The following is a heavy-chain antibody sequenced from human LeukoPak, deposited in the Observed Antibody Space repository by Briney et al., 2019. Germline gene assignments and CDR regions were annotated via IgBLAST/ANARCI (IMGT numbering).Heavy chain of an antibody. Sequence: ASVKVSCKASGYTFTSYGISWVRQAPGQGLEWMGWISAYNGNTNYAQKLQGRVTMTTDTSTSTAYMELRSLRSEDTAVYYCARDGNPEPYSGSSRYDYWGQGTLVTVSS. CDR3: ARDGNPEPYSGSSRYDY. CDR2: ISAYNGNT. V-gene: IGHV1-18*01. J-gene: IGHJ4*02. CDR1: GYTFTSYG. D-gene: IGHD6-6*01.